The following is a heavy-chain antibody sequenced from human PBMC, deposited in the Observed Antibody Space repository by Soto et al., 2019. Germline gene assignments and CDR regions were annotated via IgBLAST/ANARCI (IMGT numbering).Heavy chain of an antibody. D-gene: IGHD3-10*01. V-gene: IGHV3-21*01. J-gene: IGHJ4*02. Sequence: GGSLRLSCAASGFTFSSYSMNWVRQAPGKGLEWVSSISSSSSYIYYADSVKGRFTISRDNAKNSLYLKMNSLRAEDTAVYYCARDLLVYYGSGSYYPECFDYWGQGTLVTVSS. CDR2: ISSSSSYI. CDR3: ARDLLVYYGSGSYYPECFDY. CDR1: GFTFSSYS.